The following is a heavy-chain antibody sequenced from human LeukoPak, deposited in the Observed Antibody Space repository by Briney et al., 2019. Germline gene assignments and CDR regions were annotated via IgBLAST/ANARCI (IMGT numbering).Heavy chain of an antibody. CDR1: GFTFSSYW. V-gene: IGHV3-74*01. D-gene: IGHD3-16*01. CDR2: INTDGSST. J-gene: IGHJ4*02. CDR3: ARDWAWGGFDF. Sequence: GGSLRLSCAASGFTFSSYWMHWVRQAPGKGLVWVSRINTDGSSTSYADSVKGRFTVSRDNAKNTLYLQMNFLRADDTAVYYCARDWAWGGFDFWGQGALVTVSS.